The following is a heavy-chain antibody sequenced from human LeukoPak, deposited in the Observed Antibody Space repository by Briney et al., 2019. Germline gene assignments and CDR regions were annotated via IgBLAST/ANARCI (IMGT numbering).Heavy chain of an antibody. CDR1: GFTFGSCW. CDR3: ARGLVATTPFDY. D-gene: IGHD5-12*01. CDR2: INSDGSST. V-gene: IGHV3-74*01. Sequence: GGSLRLSCAASGFTFGSCWMHWARQAPGKGLVWVSRINSDGSSTSYADSVKGRFTISRDNAKNTLYLQMNSLRAEDTAVYYCARGLVATTPFDYWGQGTLVTVSS. J-gene: IGHJ4*02.